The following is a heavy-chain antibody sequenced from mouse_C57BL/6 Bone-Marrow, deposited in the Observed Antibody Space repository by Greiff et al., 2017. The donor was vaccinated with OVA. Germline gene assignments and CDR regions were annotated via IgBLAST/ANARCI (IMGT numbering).Heavy chain of an antibody. CDR3: TSHYGSSYGY. CDR1: GFTFSDAW. Sequence: EVQLVEPGGGLVQPGGSMKLSCAASGFTFSDAWMDWVRQSPEQGLEWVAEIRNKANNHATYYAESVKGRFTISRDDSKSSVYLQMNSLRAEDTGIYYCTSHYGSSYGYWGQGTTLTVSS. CDR2: IRNKANNHAT. J-gene: IGHJ2*01. V-gene: IGHV6-6*01. D-gene: IGHD1-1*01.